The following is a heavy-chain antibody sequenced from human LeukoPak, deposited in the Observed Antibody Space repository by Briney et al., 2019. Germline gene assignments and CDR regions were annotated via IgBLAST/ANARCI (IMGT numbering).Heavy chain of an antibody. CDR3: ARLYDSGTLGYMDV. J-gene: IGHJ6*03. D-gene: IGHD3-10*01. V-gene: IGHV4-59*01. Sequence: PSETLSLTCTVSGASISSYYWSWIRQPPGKGLEWIGYIYYSGSTNYNPSLKSRVTISLDTSKNQFSLKLSSVTAADTAVYYCARLYDSGTLGYMDVWGKGTTVTVSS. CDR2: IYYSGST. CDR1: GASISSYY.